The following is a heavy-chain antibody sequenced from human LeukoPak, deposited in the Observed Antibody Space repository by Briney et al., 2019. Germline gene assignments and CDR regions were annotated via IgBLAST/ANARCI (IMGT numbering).Heavy chain of an antibody. CDR1: GFTVSSNY. D-gene: IGHD1-20*01. J-gene: IGHJ4*02. CDR3: ARDVGITGTSNY. CDR2: IYSGGRT. Sequence: GGSLRLSCAASGFTVSSNYMSWVRQAPGKGLEWVSAIYSGGRTYYADSVKGRFTISRDNAKNSLYLQMNSLRAEDTAVYYCARDVGITGTSNYWGQGTLVTVSS. V-gene: IGHV3-66*01.